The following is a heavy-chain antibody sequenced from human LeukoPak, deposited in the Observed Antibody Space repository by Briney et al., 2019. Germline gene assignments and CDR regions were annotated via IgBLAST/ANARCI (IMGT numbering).Heavy chain of an antibody. D-gene: IGHD6-13*01. J-gene: IGHJ4*02. V-gene: IGHV3-9*01. CDR2: ISWNSGSI. Sequence: GGSLRLSCAASGFTFDDYAMHWVRQAPGKGLEWVSGISWNSGSIGYADSVKGRFTISRDNAKNSLYLQMNSLRAEDTALYYCAKDMGAGYSSSWYPFDYWGQGTLVTVSS. CDR1: GFTFDDYA. CDR3: AKDMGAGYSSSWYPFDY.